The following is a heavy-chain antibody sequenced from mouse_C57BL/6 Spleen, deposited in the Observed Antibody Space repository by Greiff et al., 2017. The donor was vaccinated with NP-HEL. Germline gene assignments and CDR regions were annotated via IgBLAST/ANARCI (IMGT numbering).Heavy chain of an antibody. Sequence: EVKLVESGGGLVKPGGSLKLSCAASGFTFSSYAMSWVRQTPEKRLEWVATISDGGSYTYYPENVKGRFTISRDNAKNNLYLQMSHLKSEDTAMYYCARANWDEVSFAYWGQGTLVTVSA. CDR1: GFTFSSYA. V-gene: IGHV5-4*03. D-gene: IGHD4-1*02. CDR2: ISDGGSYT. J-gene: IGHJ3*01. CDR3: ARANWDEVSFAY.